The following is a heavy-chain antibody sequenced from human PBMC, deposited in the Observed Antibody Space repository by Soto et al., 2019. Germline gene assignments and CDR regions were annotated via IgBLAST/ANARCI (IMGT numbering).Heavy chain of an antibody. CDR3: ARGVLRFLEWLPTPGDY. CDR1: GSTFTSYY. Sequence: ASVKVSCKASGSTFTSYYMHWVRQAPGQGLEWMGIINPSGGSTSYAQKFQGRVTMTRDTSTSTAYMELSSLRSEDTAVYYCARGVLRFLEWLPTPGDYWGQGTLVTVSS. V-gene: IGHV1-46*01. D-gene: IGHD3-3*01. J-gene: IGHJ4*02. CDR2: INPSGGST.